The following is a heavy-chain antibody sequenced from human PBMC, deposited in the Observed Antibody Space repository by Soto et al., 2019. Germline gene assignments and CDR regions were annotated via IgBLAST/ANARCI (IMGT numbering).Heavy chain of an antibody. J-gene: IGHJ6*02. V-gene: IGHV4-30-4*01. CDR1: GASISSGDYY. CDR2: IYYNGNT. D-gene: IGHD4-17*01. Sequence: SETLSLTCTVSGASISSGDYYWSWIRQHPGNGLEWIGHIYYNGNTYYNPSLKSRLTMSLDTSQNQFSLHLTSVIAADSASYFCARATTVTSSFFYYGLDVWGQGTTVT. CDR3: ARATTVTSSFFYYGLDV.